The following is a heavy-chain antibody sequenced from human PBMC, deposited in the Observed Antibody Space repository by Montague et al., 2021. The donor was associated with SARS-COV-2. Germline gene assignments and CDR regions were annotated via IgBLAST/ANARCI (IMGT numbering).Heavy chain of an antibody. CDR3: ARTSASSDY. Sequence: CAISGDSVARNRPARNWVRQSPSIDFVWLGRTYHRSKWYNDYAVSVKSRITINPDTSKNQISLQLNSVTPEDTAVYYCARTSASSDYWGQGTLVTVSS. V-gene: IGHV6-1*01. CDR2: TYHRSKWYN. J-gene: IGHJ4*02. D-gene: IGHD1-26*01. CDR1: GDSVARNRPA.